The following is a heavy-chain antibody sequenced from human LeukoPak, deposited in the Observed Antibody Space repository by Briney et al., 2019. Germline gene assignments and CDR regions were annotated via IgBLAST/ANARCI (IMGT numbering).Heavy chain of an antibody. Sequence: SETLSLTCAVYGGSFSGYYWSWIRQPPGKGLEWIGEINHSGSTNYNPSLKSRVTISVDTSKNQFSLKLSSVTAADTAVYYCAREGRGRYLGGYYFDYWGQGTLVTVSS. J-gene: IGHJ4*02. CDR2: INHSGST. CDR1: GGSFSGYY. V-gene: IGHV4-34*01. D-gene: IGHD3-16*01. CDR3: AREGRGRYLGGYYFDY.